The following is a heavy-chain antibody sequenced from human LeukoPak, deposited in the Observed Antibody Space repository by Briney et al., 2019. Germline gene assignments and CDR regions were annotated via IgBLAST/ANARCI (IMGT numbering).Heavy chain of an antibody. CDR1: GGTFSSYD. CDR2: INPSGGST. D-gene: IGHD3-22*01. CDR3: AREYYDSSDDWFDP. Sequence: ASVKVSCKASGGTFSSYDISWVRQAPGQGLEWMGIINPSGGSTSYAQKFQGRVTMTRDTSTSTVYMELSSLRSEDTAVYYCAREYYDSSDDWFDPWGQGTLVTVSS. V-gene: IGHV1-46*01. J-gene: IGHJ5*02.